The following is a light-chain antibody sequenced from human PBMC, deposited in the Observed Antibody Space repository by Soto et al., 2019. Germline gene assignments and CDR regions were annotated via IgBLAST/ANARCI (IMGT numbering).Light chain of an antibody. CDR2: GVS. V-gene: IGLV2-14*01. CDR3: HSYDNSLNGYV. Sequence: QSALTQPASVSGSPGQSITISCSGTISDFVVYNYVSWYQQHPGKAPKLMLYGVSKRPSGVSNRFSGSKSGTSASLAITGLRAEDEADYYCHSYDNSLNGYVFGSGTKLTVL. J-gene: IGLJ1*01. CDR1: ISDFVVYNY.